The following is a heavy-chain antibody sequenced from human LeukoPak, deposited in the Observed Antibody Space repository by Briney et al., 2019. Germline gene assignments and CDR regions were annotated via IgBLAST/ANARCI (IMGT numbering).Heavy chain of an antibody. J-gene: IGHJ4*02. D-gene: IGHD1-7*01. Sequence: TGGSLRLSCAASGFAFSSYGIHWVRQAPGKGLDWVGVVSYDGSNKYYADSVKGRFIISRDNSKNTLYLQMNGLRVEDTAVYYCAKEHVLKGTADFWGQGTLVTVSS. CDR2: VSYDGSNK. V-gene: IGHV3-30*18. CDR3: AKEHVLKGTADF. CDR1: GFAFSSYG.